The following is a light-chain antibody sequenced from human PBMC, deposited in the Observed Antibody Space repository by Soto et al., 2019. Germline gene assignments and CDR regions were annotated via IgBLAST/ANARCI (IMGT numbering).Light chain of an antibody. CDR1: HNIGAY. V-gene: IGKV1-39*01. CDR2: AAT. Sequence: IQLTHSPSSLSSSVVDRVTVTCRASHNIGAYLNWYQQKSGKAPKLLIYAATSLQSEVPSRFSGSGSGTDFTLTISSLQPEDFATYFCQQSYNTLTWTFGPGTKVDIK. J-gene: IGKJ1*01. CDR3: QQSYNTLTWT.